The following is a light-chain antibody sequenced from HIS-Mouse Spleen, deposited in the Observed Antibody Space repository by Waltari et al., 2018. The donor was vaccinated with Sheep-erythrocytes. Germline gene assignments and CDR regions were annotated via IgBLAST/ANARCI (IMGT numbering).Light chain of an antibody. V-gene: IGLV2-23*01. CDR1: SSDVGGYNY. CDR3: CSYAGSSTLE. CDR2: EGS. J-gene: IGLJ2*01. Sequence: QSALTQPRSVSGSPGQSVTISCTGTSSDVGGYNYVSWYQQHPGKAPKLMIYEGSKRPSGVSNRFSGSKSGNTASLTISGLQAEDEADYYCCSYAGSSTLEFGGGTKLTVL.